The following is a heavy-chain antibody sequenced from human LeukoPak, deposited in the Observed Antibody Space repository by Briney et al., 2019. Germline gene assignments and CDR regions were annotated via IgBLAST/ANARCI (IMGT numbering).Heavy chain of an antibody. D-gene: IGHD3-3*01. CDR3: ARLRGELRFLEWLSKRRYYYYMDV. Sequence: ASVKVSCKASGYTFTSYDINWVRQATGQGLEWMGWMNPNSGNTGYAQKFQGRVTITRNTSISTAYMELSSLRSEDTAVYYCARLRGELRFLEWLSKRRYYYYMDVWGKGTTVTVSS. CDR2: MNPNSGNT. CDR1: GYTFTSYD. V-gene: IGHV1-8*03. J-gene: IGHJ6*03.